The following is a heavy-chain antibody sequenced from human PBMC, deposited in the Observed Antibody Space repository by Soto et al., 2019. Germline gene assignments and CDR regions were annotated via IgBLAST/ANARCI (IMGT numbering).Heavy chain of an antibody. CDR2: ISESGGST. CDR3: AKRSPYSSGWYSPIFDY. J-gene: IGHJ4*02. D-gene: IGHD6-13*01. V-gene: IGHV3-23*01. Sequence: PGGSLRLSCAASGFSFSDYAMSWVRQAPGKGLEWVSVISESGGSTHYADSVRGRFTVSRDSSKNSLSLRMNSLRDEDTAVYFCAKRSPYSSGWYSPIFDYWGQGALVTVSS. CDR1: GFSFSDYA.